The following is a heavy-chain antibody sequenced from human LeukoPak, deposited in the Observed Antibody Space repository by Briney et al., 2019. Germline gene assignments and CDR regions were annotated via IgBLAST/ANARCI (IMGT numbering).Heavy chain of an antibody. V-gene: IGHV1-69*13. Sequence: ASVNVSCKASGGTFSKYTISWVRQRPGQGLEWMGGITPLFGTANYAQKFQGRVTITADESTSTAYMELSSLRSEDTAVYYCARGKTYYYDSSGYFYFDYWGQGTLVTVSS. D-gene: IGHD3-22*01. CDR1: GGTFSKYT. J-gene: IGHJ4*02. CDR3: ARGKTYYYDSSGYFYFDY. CDR2: ITPLFGTA.